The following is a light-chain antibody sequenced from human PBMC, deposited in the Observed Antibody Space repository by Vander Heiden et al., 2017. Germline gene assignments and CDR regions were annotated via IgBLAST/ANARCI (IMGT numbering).Light chain of an antibody. V-gene: IGKV1-39*01. J-gene: IGKJ2*01. Sequence: IPMTQSPSSLSASIGDTVTITFRASQSINSYLHWYQQKPGKAPKLLIYAASTLQSGVPSRFSGGGSGTDFTLTINSLQPEDFRTYYCQQSYDSPYTFGQGTKLEIK. CDR2: AAS. CDR3: QQSYDSPYT. CDR1: QSINSY.